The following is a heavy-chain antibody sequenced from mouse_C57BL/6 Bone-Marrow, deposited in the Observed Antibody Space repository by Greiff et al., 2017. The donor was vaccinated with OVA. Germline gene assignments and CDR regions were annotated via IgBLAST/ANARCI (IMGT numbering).Heavy chain of an antibody. D-gene: IGHD1-1*01. CDR2: IRNKANGYTT. CDR3: AIGGVVATKAGTDAMDY. Sequence: EVKLVESGGGLVQPGGSLSLSCAASGFTFTDYYMSWVRQPPGKALEWLGFIRNKANGYTTEYSASVKGRFTISRDNYQSTLYLQMHALRAVDSATYDCAIGGVVATKAGTDAMDYWGQGTSVTVSS. J-gene: IGHJ4*01. V-gene: IGHV7-3*01. CDR1: GFTFTDYY.